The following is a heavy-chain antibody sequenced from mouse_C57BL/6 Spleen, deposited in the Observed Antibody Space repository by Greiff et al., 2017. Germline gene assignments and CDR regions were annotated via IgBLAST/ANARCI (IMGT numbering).Heavy chain of an antibody. CDR3: ARTYYDGSMDY. V-gene: IGHV5-17*01. CDR2: ISSGSSTI. D-gene: IGHD1-1*01. Sequence: EVMLVESGGGLVKPGGSLKLSCAASGFTFSDYGMHWVRQAPEKGLEWVAYISSGSSTIYYADTVKGRVTISRDNAKNTLFLQMTSLRSEDTAMYYCARTYYDGSMDYWGQGTSVTVSS. J-gene: IGHJ4*01. CDR1: GFTFSDYG.